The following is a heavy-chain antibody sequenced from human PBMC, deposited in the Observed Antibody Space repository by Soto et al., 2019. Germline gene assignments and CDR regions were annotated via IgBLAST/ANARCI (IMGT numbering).Heavy chain of an antibody. CDR3: ARELYSSGWKDLAYYYGMDV. J-gene: IGHJ6*02. D-gene: IGHD6-19*01. V-gene: IGHV3-48*02. CDR1: EFTISSYS. CDR2: ISSSSSTI. Sequence: LRLSCTVAEFTISSYSRHWVSQDQGKGLEWVSYISSSSSTIYYADSVKGRFTISRDNAKNSLYLQMNSLRDEDTAVYYCARELYSSGWKDLAYYYGMDVWGQGTTVTVSS.